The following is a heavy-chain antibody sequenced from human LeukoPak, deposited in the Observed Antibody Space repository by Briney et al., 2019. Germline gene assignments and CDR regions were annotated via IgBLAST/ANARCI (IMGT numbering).Heavy chain of an antibody. V-gene: IGHV3-11*06. D-gene: IGHD3-22*01. J-gene: IGHJ4*02. CDR2: ISSSSSYI. CDR3: ARDPTYYYDSRPKFFDY. CDR1: GFTFSDYY. Sequence: GGSLRLSCAASGFTFSDYYMSWIRQAPGKGLEWVSSISSSSSYIYYADSVKGRFTISRDNAKNSLYLQMNGLRAEDTAVYYCARDPTYYYDSRPKFFDYWGQGTLVTVSS.